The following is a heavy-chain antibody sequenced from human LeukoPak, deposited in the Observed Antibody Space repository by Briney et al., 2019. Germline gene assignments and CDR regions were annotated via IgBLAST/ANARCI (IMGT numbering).Heavy chain of an antibody. D-gene: IGHD3-3*01. CDR1: GYTFTSYG. CDR2: ISAYNGNT. Sequence: GASVKVSCKASGYTFTSYGISWVRQAPGQGLEWMGWISAYNGNTNYAQKLQGRVTMTTDTSTSTAYMELRSLRSDDTAVYYCARNQITIFGVVIIDDAFDIWGQGTMVTVSS. CDR3: ARNQITIFGVVIIDDAFDI. J-gene: IGHJ3*02. V-gene: IGHV1-18*01.